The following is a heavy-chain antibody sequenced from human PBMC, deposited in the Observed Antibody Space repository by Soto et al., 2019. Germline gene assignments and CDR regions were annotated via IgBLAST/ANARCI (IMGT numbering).Heavy chain of an antibody. CDR1: GFTFSSYA. Sequence: GGSLRLSCAAPGFTFSSYAMSWVRQAPGKGLEWVSAISGSGGSTYYADSVKGRFTISRDNSKNTLYLQMNSLRAEDTAVYYCAKEVTYCTNGVCYPYYYGMDVWGQGTTVTVSS. D-gene: IGHD2-8*01. CDR2: ISGSGGST. J-gene: IGHJ6*02. CDR3: AKEVTYCTNGVCYPYYYGMDV. V-gene: IGHV3-23*01.